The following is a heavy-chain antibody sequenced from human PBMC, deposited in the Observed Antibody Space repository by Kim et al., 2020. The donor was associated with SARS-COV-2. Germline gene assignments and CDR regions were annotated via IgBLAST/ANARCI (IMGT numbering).Heavy chain of an antibody. V-gene: IGHV4-34*01. J-gene: IGHJ6*02. CDR1: GGSFSGYY. CDR3: ARGGTGSIAARGPFYGMDV. Sequence: SETPSLTCAVYGGSFSGYYWSWIRQPPGKGLEWIGEINHSGSTNYNPSLKSRVTISVDTSKNQFSLKLSSVTAADTAVYYCARGGTGSIAARGPFYGMDVWGQGTTVTVSS. D-gene: IGHD6-6*01. CDR2: INHSGST.